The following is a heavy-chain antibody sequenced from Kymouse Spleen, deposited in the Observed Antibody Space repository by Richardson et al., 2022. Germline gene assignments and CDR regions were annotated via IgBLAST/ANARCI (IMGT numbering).Heavy chain of an antibody. CDR2: INSDGSST. J-gene: IGHJ6*02. D-gene: IGHD1-7*01. V-gene: IGHV3-74*01. CDR3: ARDGITGTTGYYYGMDV. Sequence: EVQLVESGGGLVQPGGSLRLSCAASGFTFSSYWMHWVRQAPGKGLVWVSRINSDGSSTSYADSVKGRFTISRDNAKNTLYLQMNSLRAEDTAVYYCARDGITGTTGYYYGMDVWGQGTTVTVSS. CDR1: GFTFSSYW.